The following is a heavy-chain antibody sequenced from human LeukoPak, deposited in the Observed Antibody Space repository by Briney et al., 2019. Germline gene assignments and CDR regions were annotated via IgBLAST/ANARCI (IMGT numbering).Heavy chain of an antibody. CDR2: INKDGSEE. J-gene: IGHJ3*01. CDR1: GFTLNSYL. Sequence: GGSLRLSCAASGFTLNSYLMSWVRQAPGRGLEWVPNINKDGSEESYLDSVTGRFTVSRDNGKNSLFLQMNSLRGEDTAVYYCARSNPNRNALDLWGQGTVVTISS. D-gene: IGHD1-14*01. V-gene: IGHV3-7*01. CDR3: ARSNPNRNALDL.